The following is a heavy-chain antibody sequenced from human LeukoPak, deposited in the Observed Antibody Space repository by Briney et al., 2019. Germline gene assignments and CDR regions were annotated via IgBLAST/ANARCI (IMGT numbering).Heavy chain of an antibody. D-gene: IGHD5-18*01. Sequence: PGGSLRLSCAASGFTVSSNYMTWVRQAPGKGLEWVSVIYKSAITYYADTVRGRFTISRDNSKNTLYLQMNSLRAEDTAVYYCARDLSGIAGYTYGRGIDYWGQGTLVTVSS. J-gene: IGHJ4*02. CDR2: IYKSAIT. V-gene: IGHV3-53*01. CDR3: ARDLSGIAGYTYGRGIDY. CDR1: GFTVSSNY.